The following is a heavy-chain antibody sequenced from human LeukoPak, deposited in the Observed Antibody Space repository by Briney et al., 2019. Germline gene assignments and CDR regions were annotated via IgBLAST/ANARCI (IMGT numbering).Heavy chain of an antibody. V-gene: IGHV1-18*01. D-gene: IGHD3-3*01. CDR1: GYTFTSYG. CDR3: ARGLWGDFWSGDYYYYYMDV. CDR2: ISAYNGNT. Sequence: ASVKVSCKASGYTFTSYGISWVRQAPGQGLEWMGWISAYNGNTNYAQNLQGRVTMTTDTSTSTAYMELSSLRSEDTAVYYCARGLWGDFWSGDYYYYYMDVWGEGTTVTVSS. J-gene: IGHJ6*03.